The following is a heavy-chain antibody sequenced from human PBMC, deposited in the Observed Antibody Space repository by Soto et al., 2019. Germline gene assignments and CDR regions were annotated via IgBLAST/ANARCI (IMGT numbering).Heavy chain of an antibody. J-gene: IGHJ4*02. Sequence: QVQLVESGGGVVQPGRSLRLSCAASGFTFSSYGMHWVRQPPGKRLEWVALVSYDGSNENYVDSVKGRCAISRHNSKNTVYLQMNMLSTEDTAVYYCATDLGYWSGGSCYSEGYFDYWGQGALVTVSS. CDR2: VSYDGSNE. CDR1: GFTFSSYG. D-gene: IGHD2-15*01. CDR3: ATDLGYWSGGSCYSEGYFDY. V-gene: IGHV3-30*03.